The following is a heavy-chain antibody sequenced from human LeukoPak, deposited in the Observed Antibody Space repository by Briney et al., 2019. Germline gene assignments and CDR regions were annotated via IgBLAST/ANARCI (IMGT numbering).Heavy chain of an antibody. Sequence: GGSLRLSCAASGFAFNTYAMSWIRQAPGKGLEWVSAIGGSDDGTYYADSVKGRFTISRDNSKNTPYLQMNSLRAEDTAVYYCATFWGSGSYYYYYMDVWGKGTTVTVSS. J-gene: IGHJ6*03. CDR3: ATFWGSGSYYYYYMDV. V-gene: IGHV3-23*01. CDR1: GFAFNTYA. CDR2: IGGSDDGT. D-gene: IGHD3-10*01.